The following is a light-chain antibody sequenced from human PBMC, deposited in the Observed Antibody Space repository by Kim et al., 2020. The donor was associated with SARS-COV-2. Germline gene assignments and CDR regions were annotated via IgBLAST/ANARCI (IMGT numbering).Light chain of an antibody. V-gene: IGLV3-19*01. CDR2: GKN. CDR1: SIRSYY. J-gene: IGLJ2*01. CDR3: NSRDSNDNVV. Sequence: VALGQTVRITCQGDSIRSYYATWYQQKPGQAPILVIYGKNNRPSGIPDRFSGYSSGNTASLTITGTQAGDEADYYCNSRDSNDNVVFGGGTKLTVL.